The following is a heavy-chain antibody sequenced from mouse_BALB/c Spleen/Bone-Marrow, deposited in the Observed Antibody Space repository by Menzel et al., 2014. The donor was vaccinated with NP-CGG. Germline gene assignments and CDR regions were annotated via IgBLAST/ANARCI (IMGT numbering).Heavy chain of an antibody. D-gene: IGHD2-12*01. CDR2: ISSGGTYT. CDR3: GRRGYSHGEVMDY. CDR1: GFTFSSYV. J-gene: IGHJ4*01. V-gene: IGHV5-9-1*01. Sequence: EVMLVESGGGLVKPGGSLKLSCAASGFTFSSYVMSWVRQTPEKRLERVAAISSGGTYTYYPDSVKGRFTISRDNAKKTLYLQMSSLRSEDTAVYYCGRRGYSHGEVMDYWGQGTSVTVSS.